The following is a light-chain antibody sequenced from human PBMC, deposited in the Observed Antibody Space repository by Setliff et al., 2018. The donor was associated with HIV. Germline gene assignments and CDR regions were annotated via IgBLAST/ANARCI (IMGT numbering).Light chain of an antibody. CDR2: DNT. CDR1: STNIGASYG. Sequence: QSALTQPPSVSGAPGQRVTISCTGSSTNIGASYGVHWYQQFPGTAPKLLIYDNTNRPSGVPDRFSGSKSGTSASLAITGLQAEDEADYYCQSYDIRLSSYVFGAGTKVNVL. CDR3: QSYDIRLSSYV. V-gene: IGLV1-40*01. J-gene: IGLJ1*01.